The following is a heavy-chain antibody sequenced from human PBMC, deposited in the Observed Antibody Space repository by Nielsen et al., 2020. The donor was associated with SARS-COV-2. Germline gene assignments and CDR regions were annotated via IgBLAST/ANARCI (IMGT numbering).Heavy chain of an antibody. V-gene: IGHV3-30*03. CDR3: AREGLVGATTGLDY. CDR2: ISYDGSDK. Sequence: GGSLRLSCAASGFTFTNYGMHWVRQAPGKGLEWVAAISYDGSDKYYPDSVKGRFTISRDNSKNTLYLQMNSLRAEDTAVYYCAREGLVGATTGLDYWGQGTLVTVSS. D-gene: IGHD1-26*01. J-gene: IGHJ4*02. CDR1: GFTFTNYG.